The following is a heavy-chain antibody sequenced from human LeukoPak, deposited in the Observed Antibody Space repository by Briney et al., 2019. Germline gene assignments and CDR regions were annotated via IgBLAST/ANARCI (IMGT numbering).Heavy chain of an antibody. CDR1: GGSITSYY. Sequence: LSLTCIVSGGSITSYYWSWIRQPPGKGLEWVAVISYDGSNKYYADSVKGRFTISRDNSKNTLYLQMNSLRAEDTAVYYCARGADGYWGQGTLVTVSS. CDR2: ISYDGSNK. CDR3: ARGADGY. V-gene: IGHV3-30-3*01. J-gene: IGHJ4*02.